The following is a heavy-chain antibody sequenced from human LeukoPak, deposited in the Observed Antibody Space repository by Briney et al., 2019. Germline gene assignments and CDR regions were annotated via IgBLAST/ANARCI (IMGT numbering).Heavy chain of an antibody. J-gene: IGHJ4*02. CDR2: IYYSGST. V-gene: IGHV4-31*03. Sequence: SETLSLTCTVSGGSISSGGYYWSWIRQHPGKGLEWIGYIYYSGSTYYNPSLKGRVTISVDTSKNQFSLKLSSVTAADTAVYYCARTFEADSETFDYWGQGTLVTVSS. D-gene: IGHD3-9*01. CDR1: GGSISSGGYY. CDR3: ARTFEADSETFDY.